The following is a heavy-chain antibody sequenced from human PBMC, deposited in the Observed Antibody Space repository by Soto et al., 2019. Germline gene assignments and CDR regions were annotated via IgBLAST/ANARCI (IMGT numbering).Heavy chain of an antibody. CDR3: AKRVGDL. V-gene: IGHV3-23*01. Sequence: EVQLLESGGGLVQPGGSLRLSCVASGFTCSGSAMSWVRQAPGKGLEWVSAVSGSGGSTYYADSVKGRFTISRDNSKNMVYLQMNSLRVEDTAVYYCAKRVGDLWGRGTRVTVSS. CDR1: GFTCSGSA. J-gene: IGHJ2*01. CDR2: VSGSGGST.